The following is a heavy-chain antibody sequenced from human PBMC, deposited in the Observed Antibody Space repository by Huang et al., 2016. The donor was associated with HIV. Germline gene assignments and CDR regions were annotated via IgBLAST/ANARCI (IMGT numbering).Heavy chain of an antibody. D-gene: IGHD6-13*01. CDR2: IYWDNDE. CDR1: GFSLTSSGVA. CDR3: VHRLRYGKWYVDY. V-gene: IGHV2-5*02. Sequence: QITLKESGPTLVKPTQTLTLTCTFSGFSLTSSGVAVGWIRQPPGKALAWLALIYWDNDERFSPSLKTMLTITKDTPKNEVVLTMTNMDPVDTATYYCVHRLRYGKWYVDYWGQGVLVTVSS. J-gene: IGHJ4*02.